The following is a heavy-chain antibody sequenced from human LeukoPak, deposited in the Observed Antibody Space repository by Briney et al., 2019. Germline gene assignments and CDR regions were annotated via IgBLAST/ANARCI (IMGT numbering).Heavy chain of an antibody. CDR1: GGSISSSY. D-gene: IGHD6-13*01. V-gene: IGHV4-59*12. J-gene: IGHJ4*02. Sequence: PSETLSLTCTVSGGSISSSYWSWIRQPPGKGLEWIGYIYYSGSTNYNPSLKSRVTMSVDTSKNQFSLKLSSVTAADTAVYYCARASSSWYSRLSFDYWGQGTLVTVSS. CDR2: IYYSGST. CDR3: ARASSSWYSRLSFDY.